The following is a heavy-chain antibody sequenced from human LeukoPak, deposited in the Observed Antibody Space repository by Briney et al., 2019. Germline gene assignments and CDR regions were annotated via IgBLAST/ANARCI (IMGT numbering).Heavy chain of an antibody. J-gene: IGHJ6*03. CDR1: GGSFSSYG. V-gene: IGHV1-69*01. Sequence: SVKVSCKASGGSFSSYGISWVRQAPGQGLEWMGGIMPIFGTANYAQKFQGIVTITADQFTSTAYMELSSLRSDDTAVYYCARDGVVPAATAYYMDVWGKGTTVTVSS. CDR2: IMPIFGTA. CDR3: ARDGVVPAATAYYMDV. D-gene: IGHD2-2*01.